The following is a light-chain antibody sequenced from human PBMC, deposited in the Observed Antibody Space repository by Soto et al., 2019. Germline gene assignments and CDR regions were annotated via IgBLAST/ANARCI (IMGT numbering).Light chain of an antibody. CDR3: QPYNSYPWT. CDR1: QSISSW. J-gene: IGKJ1*01. CDR2: KAS. Sequence: DIQMTQSPSILSASVGDRVTITCRASQSISSWLAWYQQKPGKAPNLLIHKASHLESGVPSRFSGSGSGTEFTLTISSLQPGDYDAYYCQPYNSYPWTLGQGTKVDIK. V-gene: IGKV1-5*03.